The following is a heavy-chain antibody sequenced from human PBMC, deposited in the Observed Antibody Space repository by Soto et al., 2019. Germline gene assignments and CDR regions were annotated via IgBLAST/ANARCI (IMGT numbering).Heavy chain of an antibody. V-gene: IGHV1-2*02. J-gene: IGHJ6*02. CDR2: INPNSGGT. Sequence: GASVKVSCKSSGYTFTGYYMHWVRQAPGQGLEWMGWINPNSGGTNYAQKLQGRVTMTRDTSISTAYMELSRLRSDDTAVYYCAPQQVAPAGYYYGMDVWGQGTTVTVSS. CDR1: GYTFTGYY. D-gene: IGHD6-13*01. CDR3: APQQVAPAGYYYGMDV.